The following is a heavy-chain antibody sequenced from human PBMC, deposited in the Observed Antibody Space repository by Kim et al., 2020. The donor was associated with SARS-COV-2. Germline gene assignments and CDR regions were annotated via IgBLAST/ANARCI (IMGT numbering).Heavy chain of an antibody. V-gene: IGHV5-51*01. CDR3: VRAPSGLSHPHYIDY. J-gene: IGHJ4*02. CDR2: IYPGDSDT. Sequence: GESLKISCRGSGYSFTTYWIGWVRQMPGKGLECVGIIYPGDSDTRYSPSFQGRVTISADDSFSAAYLRWGSLEASDTAMYYCVRAPSGLSHPHYIDYWGLGTLVTVSS. CDR1: GYSFTTYW. D-gene: IGHD6-25*01.